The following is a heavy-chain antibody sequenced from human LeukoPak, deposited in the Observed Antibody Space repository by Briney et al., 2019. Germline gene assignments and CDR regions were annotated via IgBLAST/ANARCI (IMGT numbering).Heavy chain of an antibody. J-gene: IGHJ4*02. D-gene: IGHD5-24*01. CDR1: GGSFSGYY. V-gene: IGHV4-34*01. CDR2: INHSGST. Sequence: SETLSLTCAVYGGSFSGYYWSWIRQPPGKGLEWIGEINHSGSTNYNPSLKSRVTISVDTSKNQFPLKLSSVTAADTAVYYCARRGLPDYWGQGTLVTVSS. CDR3: ARRGLPDY.